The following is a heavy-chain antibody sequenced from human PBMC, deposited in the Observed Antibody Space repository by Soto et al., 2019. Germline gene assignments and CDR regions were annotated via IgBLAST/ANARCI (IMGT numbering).Heavy chain of an antibody. CDR3: ARHNYDSSGTAVDV. Sequence: QVQLQESGPGLVKPSQTLSLTCTVSGGSISSGNYYWSWIRQHPGKGLEWIGYIYYSGSTYYNPSLKSRLTISVDTSKNQFSLKLSSVTAADTAVYYCARHNYDSSGTAVDVWGQGTTVTVSS. J-gene: IGHJ6*02. CDR1: GGSISSGNYY. V-gene: IGHV4-31*03. CDR2: IYYSGST. D-gene: IGHD3-22*01.